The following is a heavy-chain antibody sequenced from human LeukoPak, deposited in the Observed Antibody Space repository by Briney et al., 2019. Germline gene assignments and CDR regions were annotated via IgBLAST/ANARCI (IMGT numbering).Heavy chain of an antibody. Sequence: GSLGLPWLASGFTFSNYKMNRVRQAPGKGLEWVSAISGSGGSTYYADSVKGRFTISRDNSKNTLYLQMNSLRAEDTAVYYCAILVGATSIDAFDIWGQGTMVTVSS. D-gene: IGHD1-26*01. J-gene: IGHJ3*02. CDR1: GFTFSNYK. CDR2: ISGSGGST. V-gene: IGHV3-23*01. CDR3: AILVGATSIDAFDI.